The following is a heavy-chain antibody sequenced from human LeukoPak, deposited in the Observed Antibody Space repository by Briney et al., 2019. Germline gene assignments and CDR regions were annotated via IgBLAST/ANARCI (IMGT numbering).Heavy chain of an antibody. D-gene: IGHD3-10*01. CDR3: AKGFRVGSWLLNWFDP. CDR1: GFTFSSYG. CDR2: ISYDGSNK. J-gene: IGHJ5*02. Sequence: GGSLRLSCAASGFTFSSYGMHWVRQAPGKGLEWVAVISYDGSNKYYADSVKGRFTISRDNSKNTLYLQMNSLRAEDTAVYYCAKGFRVGSWLLNWFDPWGQGTLVTVSS. V-gene: IGHV3-30*18.